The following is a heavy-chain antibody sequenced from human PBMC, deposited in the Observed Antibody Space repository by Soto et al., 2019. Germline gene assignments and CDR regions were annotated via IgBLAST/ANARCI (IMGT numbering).Heavy chain of an antibody. Sequence: QVQLVQSGAEVKKPGASVKVSCKASGYTFTSYDITWVRQATGQGLEWMGWMNPKSGNTAYAQKFQGRLTMTRNTSISTACMELSSLRSEDTAAYYCARVRYYDILTGHNWFDPWGQGTLVTVSS. D-gene: IGHD3-9*01. J-gene: IGHJ5*02. CDR2: MNPKSGNT. CDR1: GYTFTSYD. CDR3: ARVRYYDILTGHNWFDP. V-gene: IGHV1-8*01.